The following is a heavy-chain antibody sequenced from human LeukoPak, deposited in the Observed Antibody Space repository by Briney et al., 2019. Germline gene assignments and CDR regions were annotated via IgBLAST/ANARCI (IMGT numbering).Heavy chain of an antibody. Sequence: SQTLSLTRAISGDSVSSNSAAWNWIRQSPSRGLEWLGRTYYRSKWYNDYAVSVKSRITINPDTSKNQFSLQLNSVTPEDTAVYYCARDLGVAVAGTTGGNWFDPWGQGTLVTVSS. CDR2: TYYRSKWYN. CDR1: GDSVSSNSAA. CDR3: ARDLGVAVAGTTGGNWFDP. J-gene: IGHJ5*02. D-gene: IGHD6-19*01. V-gene: IGHV6-1*01.